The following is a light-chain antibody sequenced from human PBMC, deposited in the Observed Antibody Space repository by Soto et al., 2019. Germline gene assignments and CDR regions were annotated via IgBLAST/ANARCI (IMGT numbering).Light chain of an antibody. V-gene: IGLV2-18*01. CDR2: EAS. J-gene: IGLJ1*01. Sequence: SALTQPTSVSGSPGQSVTISCTGTSTDFVSYNRVSWYQQPPGTAPKLIIYEASNRPSGFPDRFSGSKSGNTASLTISGLQAADEADYYCSLYTSEDTYVFGTGTKVTVL. CDR3: SLYTSEDTYV. CDR1: STDFVSYNR.